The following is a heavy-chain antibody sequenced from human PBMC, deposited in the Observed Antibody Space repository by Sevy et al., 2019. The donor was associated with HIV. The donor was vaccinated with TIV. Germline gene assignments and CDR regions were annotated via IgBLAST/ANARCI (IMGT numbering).Heavy chain of an antibody. J-gene: IGHJ2*01. Sequence: GGSLRLSCAASGFTFSNYAMCWVRQAPGKGLEWVSGISGSGGSTYYADSVKGRFTISRDNSKNTLYLQMSSLRAEDTAVYYCARNPGYCSGGTCYWYFDLWGRGTLVTVSS. CDR2: ISGSGGST. CDR1: GFTFSNYA. V-gene: IGHV3-23*01. D-gene: IGHD2-15*01. CDR3: ARNPGYCSGGTCYWYFDL.